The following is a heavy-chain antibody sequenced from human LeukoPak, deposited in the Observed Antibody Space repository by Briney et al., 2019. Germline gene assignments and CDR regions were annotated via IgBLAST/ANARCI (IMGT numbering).Heavy chain of an antibody. J-gene: IGHJ6*03. D-gene: IGHD3-10*01. V-gene: IGHV3-21*01. CDR2: ISSSSSYI. Sequence: GGSLRLSCAASGFTFSSYSMNWVRQAPGKGLEWVSSISSSSSYIYYADSVKGRFTISRDNSKNTLYLQMNSLRAEDTAVYYCARVRDGFGEYYYFYYMDVWGKGTTVTISS. CDR3: ARVRDGFGEYYYFYYMDV. CDR1: GFTFSSYS.